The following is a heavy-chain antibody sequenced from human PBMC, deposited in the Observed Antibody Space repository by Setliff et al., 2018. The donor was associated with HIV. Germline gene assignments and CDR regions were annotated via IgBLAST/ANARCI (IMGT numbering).Heavy chain of an antibody. CDR3: AREDSSSWYSSLSF. Sequence: SETLSLTCTVSGGSISSGSYYWSWIRQPAGKGLEWIGHIHTSGSTQYNPSLKSRVTISADTSKNQFSLNLSSVTAAETAVYYCAREDSSSWYSSLSFWGQGTLVTVSS. D-gene: IGHD6-13*01. V-gene: IGHV4-61*09. CDR1: GGSISSGSYY. J-gene: IGHJ1*01. CDR2: IHTSGST.